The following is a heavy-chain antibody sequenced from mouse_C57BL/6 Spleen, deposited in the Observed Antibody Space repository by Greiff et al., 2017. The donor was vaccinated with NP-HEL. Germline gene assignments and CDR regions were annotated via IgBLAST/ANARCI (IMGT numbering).Heavy chain of an antibody. D-gene: IGHD2-5*01. Sequence: ESGPGLVKPSQSLSLTCSVTGYSITSGYYWNWIRQFPGNKLEWMGYISYDGSNNYNPSLTNRISITRDTSKNQFFLKLNSVTTEDTATYYWARGPYYSNYLDYWGQGTTLTVSS. CDR2: ISYDGSN. CDR1: GYSITSGYY. J-gene: IGHJ2*01. V-gene: IGHV3-6*01. CDR3: ARGPYYSNYLDY.